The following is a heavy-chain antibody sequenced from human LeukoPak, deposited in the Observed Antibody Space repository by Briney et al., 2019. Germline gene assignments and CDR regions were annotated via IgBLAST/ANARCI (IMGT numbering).Heavy chain of an antibody. J-gene: IGHJ6*03. V-gene: IGHV4-31*03. CDR1: GASVNSGGYY. D-gene: IGHD1-26*01. CDR3: ATTAYYYYVDV. Sequence: SQTLSLTCSVSGASVNSGGYYWGWIRQHPGKGLEWIGYIYYSGTTYYNPSLENRLTISLDTPTNQFSLKLGSVTAADTAVSYCATTAYYYYVDVWGKGTTVTVSS. CDR2: IYYSGTT.